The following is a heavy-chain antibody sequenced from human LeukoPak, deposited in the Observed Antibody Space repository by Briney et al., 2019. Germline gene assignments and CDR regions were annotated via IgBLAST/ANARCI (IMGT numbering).Heavy chain of an antibody. CDR3: XXXXRIVVPPALNLGLNWFDP. Sequence: PSETXSLTCTVSGGSISXSSXXXGWIRQPPGXXXXXXXXXXXXXXXHYNPSLKSQXTIXXDTSKNQFSLKLSSVTAADPAVYXXXXXXRIVVPPALNLGLNWFDPWGQGTLVTVSS. CDR2: XXXXXXX. V-gene: IGHV4-39*01. CDR1: GGSISXSSXX. J-gene: IGHJ5*02. D-gene: IGHD2-2*01.